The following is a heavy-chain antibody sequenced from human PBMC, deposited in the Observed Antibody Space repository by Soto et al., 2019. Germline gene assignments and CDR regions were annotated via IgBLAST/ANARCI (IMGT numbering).Heavy chain of an antibody. V-gene: IGHV4-61*01. Sequence: SETLSLTCTVSGASLRSGSYYWSWIRQPPGKGLEWIGYISHSGRTNYNPSLRSRITISVDTSRNQFSLALSSVTAADTAVYFCARLRGGCPADFWGQGTLVTVSS. CDR2: ISHSGRT. J-gene: IGHJ4*02. D-gene: IGHD3-16*01. CDR1: GASLRSGSYY. CDR3: ARLRGGCPADF.